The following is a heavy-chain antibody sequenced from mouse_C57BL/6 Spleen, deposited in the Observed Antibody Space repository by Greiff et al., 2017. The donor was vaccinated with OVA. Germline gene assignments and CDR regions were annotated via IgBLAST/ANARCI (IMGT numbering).Heavy chain of an antibody. V-gene: IGHV1-82*01. CDR3: ARANSVFDY. CDR2: IYPGDGDT. J-gene: IGHJ2*01. CDR1: GYAFSSSW. Sequence: VKLMESGPELVKPGASVKISCKASGYAFSSSWMNWVKQRPGKGLEWIGRIYPGDGDTNYNGKFKGKATLTADKSSSTAYMQLSSLTSEDSAVYFCARANSVFDYWGQGTTLTVSS. D-gene: IGHD4-1*01.